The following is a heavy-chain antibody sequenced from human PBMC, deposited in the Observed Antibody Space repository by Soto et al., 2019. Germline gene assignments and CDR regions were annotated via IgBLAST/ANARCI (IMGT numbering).Heavy chain of an antibody. CDR3: AKGYGSSWYAWFDP. V-gene: IGHV3-23*01. CDR2: ISGSGGST. CDR1: GFTFSSYA. J-gene: IGHJ5*02. D-gene: IGHD6-13*01. Sequence: PGGSLRLSSAASGFTFSSYAMSWVRQAPGKGLEWVSAISGSGGSTYYADSVKGRFTISRDNSKNTLYLQMNSLRAEDTAVYYCAKGYGSSWYAWFDPWGQGTLVTVSS.